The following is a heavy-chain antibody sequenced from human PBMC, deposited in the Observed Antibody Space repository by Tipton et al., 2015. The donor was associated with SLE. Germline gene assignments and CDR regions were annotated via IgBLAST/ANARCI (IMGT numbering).Heavy chain of an antibody. V-gene: IGHV4-38-2*01. CDR2: IYHRGNT. Sequence: TLSLTCDVSGYSMSSGHYWGWIRQPPGKGLEWIGSIYHRGNTYYNPSLKSRVSMSIDTSRNEVFRRLSSVTAADTAVYYCARHDYDSNGYYQHYFDYWGQGTLVTVSP. D-gene: IGHD3-22*01. J-gene: IGHJ4*02. CDR3: ARHDYDSNGYYQHYFDY. CDR1: GYSMSSGHY.